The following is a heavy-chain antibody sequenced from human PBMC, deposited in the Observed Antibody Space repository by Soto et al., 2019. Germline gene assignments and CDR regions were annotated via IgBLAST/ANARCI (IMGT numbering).Heavy chain of an antibody. J-gene: IGHJ4*02. CDR3: AKDWSGGFDY. V-gene: IGHV3-33*06. CDR1: GVIFSHYG. D-gene: IGHD3-10*01. CDR2: IWYDGSNK. Sequence: GGSLRLSCVASGVIFSHYGMHWVRQAPGKGLEWVALIWYDGSNKFYADSVKGRFTISRDSSKNTVYLQMDSLRAEDTAVYYCAKDWSGGFDYWGQGTLVTVSS.